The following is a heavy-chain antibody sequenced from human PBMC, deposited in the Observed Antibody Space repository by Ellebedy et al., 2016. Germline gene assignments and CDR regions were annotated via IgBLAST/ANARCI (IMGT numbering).Heavy chain of an antibody. J-gene: IGHJ3*02. CDR2: ISYDGSNK. V-gene: IGHV3-30*04. Sequence: GESLKISCAASGFTFSSYAMHWVRQAPGKGLEWVAVISYDGSNKYYADSVKGRFTISRDNSKNTLYLQMSSLRAEDTAVYYCARGSFGAFDIWGQGTMVTVSS. CDR1: GFTFSSYA. D-gene: IGHD3-10*01. CDR3: ARGSFGAFDI.